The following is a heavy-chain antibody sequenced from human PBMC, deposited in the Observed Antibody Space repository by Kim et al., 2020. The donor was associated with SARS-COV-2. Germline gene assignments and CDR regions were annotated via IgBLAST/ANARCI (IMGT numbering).Heavy chain of an antibody. V-gene: IGHV3-30*04. D-gene: IGHD3-10*01. Sequence: GGSLRLSCAASGFTFSSYAMHWVRQAPGKGLEWVAGISYDGSNKYYADSVKGRFTISRDNSKNTLYLQMNSLRAEDTAVYYCARVGYYGTDSHMDVWGQG. CDR2: ISYDGSNK. CDR3: ARVGYYGTDSHMDV. J-gene: IGHJ6*02. CDR1: GFTFSSYA.